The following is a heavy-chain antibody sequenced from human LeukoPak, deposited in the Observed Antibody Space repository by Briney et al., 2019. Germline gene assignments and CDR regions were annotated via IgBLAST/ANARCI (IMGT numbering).Heavy chain of an antibody. V-gene: IGHV3-7*01. J-gene: IGHJ6*02. CDR1: GFTFTNCG. D-gene: IGHD3-16*01. Sequence: GGSLRLSCAASGFTFTNCGMHWVRQAPGKGLEWVANMNQDGSAKDYVDSVKGRFTISRDNARNSLYLQMSSLRAEDTAVYYCATYTHWVAGDVWGQGTTVTVSS. CDR2: MNQDGSAK. CDR3: ATYTHWVAGDV.